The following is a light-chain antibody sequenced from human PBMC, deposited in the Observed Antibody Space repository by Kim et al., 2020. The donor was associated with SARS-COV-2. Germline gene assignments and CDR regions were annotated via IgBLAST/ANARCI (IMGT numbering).Light chain of an antibody. CDR3: QTWGTVV. Sequence: GAAVKLTCTLSSGHSSYAIAWHQQQPEKGPRYLMKLNSDGSHSKGDGFPDRFSGSSSGAERYLTISSLQSEDEADYYCQTWGTVVFGGGTQLTVL. V-gene: IGLV4-69*01. J-gene: IGLJ2*01. CDR2: LNSDGSH. CDR1: SGHSSYA.